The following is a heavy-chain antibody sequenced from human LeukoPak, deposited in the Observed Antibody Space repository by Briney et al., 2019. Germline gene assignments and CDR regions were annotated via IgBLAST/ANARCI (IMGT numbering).Heavy chain of an antibody. CDR2: LYSGGTT. CDR1: GFTVSSNY. Sequence: GGSLRLSCAASGFTVSSNYMSWVRQAPGEGLEWVSALYSGGTTYYADSVKGRFTISRDNSKNTVYLQMNSLRAEDTAVYYCARGYNWFPSWFDPWGQGTLVTVSS. V-gene: IGHV3-53*01. J-gene: IGHJ5*02. D-gene: IGHD1-1*01. CDR3: ARGYNWFPSWFDP.